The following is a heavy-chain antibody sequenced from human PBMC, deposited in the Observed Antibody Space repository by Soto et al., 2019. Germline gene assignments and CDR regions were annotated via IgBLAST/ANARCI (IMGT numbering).Heavy chain of an antibody. J-gene: IGHJ5*02. Sequence: SETLSLTCDMYGGSFSGYYWTWIRQPPGKGLEWIGEINHSGSTNYNPSLKSRVTIAVDTSKNQFSLKLSSVTAADTAVYYCARGRRTIFGVVIMSHNWFDPWGQGTLVTVSS. CDR3: ARGRRTIFGVVIMSHNWFDP. D-gene: IGHD3-3*01. CDR2: INHSGST. CDR1: GGSFSGYY. V-gene: IGHV4-34*01.